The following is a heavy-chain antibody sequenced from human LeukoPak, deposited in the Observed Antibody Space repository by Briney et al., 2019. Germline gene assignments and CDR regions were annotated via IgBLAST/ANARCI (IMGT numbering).Heavy chain of an antibody. D-gene: IGHD4-17*01. J-gene: IGHJ6*02. CDR3: ARDQVTTTLYYYYGMDV. CDR2: INSDGSST. CDR1: GFTFSSYW. Sequence: TGGSLRLSCAASGFTFSSYWMHWVRQAPGKGLVWVSRINSDGSSTSYADSVKGRFTISRDNAKNTLYLQMNSLRAENTAVYYCARDQVTTTLYYYYGMDVWGQGTTVTVSS. V-gene: IGHV3-74*01.